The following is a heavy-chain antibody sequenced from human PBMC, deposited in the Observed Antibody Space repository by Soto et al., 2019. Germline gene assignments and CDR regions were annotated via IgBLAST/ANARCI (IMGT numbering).Heavy chain of an antibody. J-gene: IGHJ4*02. CDR2: ISWNSGSI. CDR1: GFTFDDYA. V-gene: IGHV3-9*01. Sequence: LRLSCAASGFTFDDYAMHWVRQAPGKGLEWVSGISWNSGSIGYADSVKGRFTISRDNAKNSLYLQMNSLRAEDTALYYCAKDTGMKWLVRFDYWGQGTLVTVSS. CDR3: AKDTGMKWLVRFDY. D-gene: IGHD6-19*01.